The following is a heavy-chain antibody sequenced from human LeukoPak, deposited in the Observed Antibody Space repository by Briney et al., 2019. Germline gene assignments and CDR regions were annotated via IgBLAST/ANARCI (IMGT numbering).Heavy chain of an antibody. Sequence: GASVKVSCKASGYTFTSYYMHWVRQAPAQGLEWMGIINPSGGSTSYAQKFQGRVTMTRDTSTSTVYMELSSLRSEDTAVYYCARGRITMVRGFNNCFDAWGQGTLVTVSS. V-gene: IGHV1-46*01. D-gene: IGHD3-10*01. CDR2: INPSGGST. CDR1: GYTFTSYY. J-gene: IGHJ5*01. CDR3: ARGRITMVRGFNNCFDA.